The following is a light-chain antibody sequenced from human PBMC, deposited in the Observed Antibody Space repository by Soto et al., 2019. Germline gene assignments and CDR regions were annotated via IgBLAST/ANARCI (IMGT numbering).Light chain of an antibody. CDR3: TVWDDSLRGRL. Sequence: QSVLPQPPSASGTPGQRVTLSCSGTSSSIESNYVYWYQQLPGTAPRLLIYRNNQRPSGVPDRFSGSKSGTSASLAISALRSEDEADYYCTVWDDSLRGRLFGGGTKLTVL. V-gene: IGLV1-47*01. CDR2: RNN. J-gene: IGLJ2*01. CDR1: SSSIESNY.